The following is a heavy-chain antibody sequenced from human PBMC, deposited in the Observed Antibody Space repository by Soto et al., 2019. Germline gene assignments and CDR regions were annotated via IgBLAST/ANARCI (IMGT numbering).Heavy chain of an antibody. CDR1: EGPFSRYS. J-gene: IGHJ6*02. CDR2: IIPIFGLA. Sequence: QVQLVQSGAEVKKPGSSVKVSCKASEGPFSRYSIPWFGKAPGHGLRGIGRIIPIFGLASYAQKFQGRVTITADESTSTAYMEMSSLRSDDTAVYYCAREDRDRETGLVPAAIDGMDVWGQGTTVTVSS. V-gene: IGHV1-69*08. CDR3: AREDRDRETGLVPAAIDGMDV. D-gene: IGHD2-2*01.